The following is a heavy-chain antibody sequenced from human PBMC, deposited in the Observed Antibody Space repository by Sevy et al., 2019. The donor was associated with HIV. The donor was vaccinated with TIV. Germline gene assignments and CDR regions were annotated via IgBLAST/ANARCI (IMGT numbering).Heavy chain of an antibody. CDR2: LDPEDGQT. Sequence: ASVKVSCKVSGYRLIEVSMHWVRQAPGKGREWMGHLDPEDGQTIYAQNFQGRVTMTEDTSTDTAYMEVSSLRSEDTAVYYCAADRGEDYCSGNSCQRHYYYGLDVWGQGTTVTVSS. V-gene: IGHV1-24*01. CDR1: GYRLIEVS. CDR3: AADRGEDYCSGNSCQRHYYYGLDV. J-gene: IGHJ6*02. D-gene: IGHD2-15*01.